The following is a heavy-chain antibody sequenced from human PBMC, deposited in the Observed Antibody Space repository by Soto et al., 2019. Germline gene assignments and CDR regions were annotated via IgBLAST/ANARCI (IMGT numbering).Heavy chain of an antibody. CDR1: GGTFSSYA. J-gene: IGHJ4*02. Sequence: SVEVSCKASGGTFSSYAISWVRRAPGQGLEWMGGIIPIFGTANYAQKFQGRVTITADESTSTAYMELSSLRSEDTAVYYCARDPPPRYSGYDYSDYWGQGTLVTVSS. CDR3: ARDPPPRYSGYDYSDY. CDR2: IIPIFGTA. D-gene: IGHD5-12*01. V-gene: IGHV1-69*13.